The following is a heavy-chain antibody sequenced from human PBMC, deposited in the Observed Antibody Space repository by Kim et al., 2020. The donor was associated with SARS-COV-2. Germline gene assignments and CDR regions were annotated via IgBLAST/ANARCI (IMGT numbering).Heavy chain of an antibody. CDR3: ARGGYSGFEHYFDY. Sequence: GGSLRLSCVASGFTFSSHVMHWVRQAPGKGLEWVAVIIYDGSNKYNTNSVKGRFTVSRDNSKNTLYLQMNSLRAEDTAVYYCARGGYSGFEHYFDYWGQGTQVTVSS. CDR2: IIYDGSNK. J-gene: IGHJ4*02. V-gene: IGHV3-30-3*01. CDR1: GFTFSSHV. D-gene: IGHD5-12*01.